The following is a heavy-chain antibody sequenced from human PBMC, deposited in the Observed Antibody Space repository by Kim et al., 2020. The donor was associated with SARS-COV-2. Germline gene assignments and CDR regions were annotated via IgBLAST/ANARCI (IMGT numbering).Heavy chain of an antibody. D-gene: IGHD2-2*01. CDR3: ARSEFASAPDH. V-gene: IGHV3-43*01. J-gene: IGHJ4*02. CDR1: GFKFDDYT. CDR2: ITWNAGSL. Sequence: GGSLRLSCVASGFKFDDYTMHWVRQAPLRGLEWVSLITWNAGSLSYIDSVKGRFTISRDNTRNSLFLQMNGLRSDDTAIYYCARSEFASAPDHCGQGTLVTVSS.